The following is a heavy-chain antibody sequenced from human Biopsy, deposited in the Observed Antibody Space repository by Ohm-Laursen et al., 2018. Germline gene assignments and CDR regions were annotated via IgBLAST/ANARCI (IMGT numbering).Heavy chain of an antibody. CDR2: IRYDGSKK. V-gene: IGHV3-30*18. Sequence: SSLRLSCSAFGFTFSTYDMHWVRQAPGKGLQWVTLIRYDGSKKYYADSVKGRFTISRDNSKSTLYLQMNNLRADDTAVYYCAKDLGRAESYGMDVWGQGTTITVSS. J-gene: IGHJ6*02. CDR1: GFTFSTYD. D-gene: IGHD5-24*01. CDR3: AKDLGRAESYGMDV.